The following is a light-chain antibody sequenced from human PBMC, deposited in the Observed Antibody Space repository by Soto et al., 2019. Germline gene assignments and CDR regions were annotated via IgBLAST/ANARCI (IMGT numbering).Light chain of an antibody. CDR3: SSYTSSSTYV. Sequence: QSALTQPASVCGSPGQWITISCTGTSSDVGGYNYVSWYQQHPGKAPKLMIYDVSNRPSGVSNRFSGSKSGNTASLTISGLQADDEADYYCSSYTSSSTYVFGTGTKLTVL. CDR2: DVS. CDR1: SSDVGGYNY. J-gene: IGLJ1*01. V-gene: IGLV2-14*01.